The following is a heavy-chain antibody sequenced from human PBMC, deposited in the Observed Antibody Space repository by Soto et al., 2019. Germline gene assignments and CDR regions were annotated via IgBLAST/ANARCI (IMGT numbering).Heavy chain of an antibody. D-gene: IGHD2-15*01. CDR2: ISAYNGNT. Sequence: ASVKVSCKASGYTFTSYGISWVRQAPGQGLEWMGWISAYNGNTNYAQKLQGRVTMTTDTSTSTAYMELRSLRSDDTAVYYCARWAGCSGGSCYNEFDYWGQGTLVTVSS. CDR3: ARWAGCSGGSCYNEFDY. CDR1: GYTFTSYG. J-gene: IGHJ4*02. V-gene: IGHV1-18*04.